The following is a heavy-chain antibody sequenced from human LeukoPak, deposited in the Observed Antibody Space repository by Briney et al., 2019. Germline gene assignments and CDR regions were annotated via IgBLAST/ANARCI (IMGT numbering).Heavy chain of an antibody. D-gene: IGHD1-26*01. J-gene: IGHJ4*02. CDR3: AKSGGYGLIDY. V-gene: IGHV4-59*08. CDR2: IYYSGST. CDR1: RGSISSYY. Sequence: SETLSLTCTVSRGSISSYYWSWIRRPPGKGLEWIGYIYYSGSTNYNPSLKSRVTISVDTSKNQFSLRLNSVTAADTAMYYCAKSGGYGLIDYWGQGTRVTVSS.